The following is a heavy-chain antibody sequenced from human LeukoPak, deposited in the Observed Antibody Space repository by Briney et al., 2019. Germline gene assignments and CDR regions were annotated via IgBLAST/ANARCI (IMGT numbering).Heavy chain of an antibody. V-gene: IGHV1-46*01. CDR2: INPSGGST. CDR1: GYTFTSYY. Sequence: GASVKVSCKASGYTFTSYYMHWERQAPGRGLEWMGIINPSGGSTSYAQKFQGRVTMTRDISTSTVYMELSRLRSEGTAVYVCASVRSTTTHYWGQGTLVAV. J-gene: IGHJ4*02. CDR3: ASVRSTTTHY. D-gene: IGHD2-2*01.